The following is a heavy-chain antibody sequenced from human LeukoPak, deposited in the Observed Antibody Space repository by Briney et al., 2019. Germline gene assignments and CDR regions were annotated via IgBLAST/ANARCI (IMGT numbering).Heavy chain of an antibody. CDR2: IYTSGST. CDR3: AREGGFVVVTATYYFDY. Sequence: SETLSLTCTVSGGSISSYYWSWIRQPAGKGLEWIGRIYTSGSTNYNPSLKSRVTISVDKSKNQFSLKLSSVTAADTAVYYCAREGGFVVVTATYYFDYWGQETLVTVSS. V-gene: IGHV4-4*07. D-gene: IGHD2-21*02. J-gene: IGHJ4*02. CDR1: GGSISSYY.